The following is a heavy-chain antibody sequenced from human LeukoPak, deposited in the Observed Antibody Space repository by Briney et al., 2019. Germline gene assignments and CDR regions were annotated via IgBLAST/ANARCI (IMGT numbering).Heavy chain of an antibody. CDR2: IRYDGSNK. CDR1: GFTFSCHG. V-gene: IGHV3-30*02. Sequence: GGSLRLSCAASGFTFSCHGMHWVRQAPGKGLEWVAFIRYDGSNKYYADSVKGRFTISRDNSKNTLYLQMNSLRAEDTAVYYCAKDYCRGDCYIYYYYMDVWGKGTTVTISS. J-gene: IGHJ6*03. CDR3: AKDYCRGDCYIYYYYMDV. D-gene: IGHD2-21*02.